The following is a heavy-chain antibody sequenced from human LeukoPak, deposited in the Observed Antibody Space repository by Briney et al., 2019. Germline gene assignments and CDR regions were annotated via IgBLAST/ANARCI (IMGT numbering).Heavy chain of an antibody. CDR1: GFIFNNYA. CDR3: AKDNRRHYTSGPNPDSLH. D-gene: IGHD6-19*01. Sequence: GRPLRPSCAGSGFIFNNYAMHWVRQPPGKGLEWVSGISWNSGSIDYADSVKGRFTISRDNAKNSLYLQMNSLRVEDTAFYYCAKDNRRHYTSGPNPDSLHWGQGALVTVSS. J-gene: IGHJ4*02. V-gene: IGHV3-9*01. CDR2: ISWNSGSI.